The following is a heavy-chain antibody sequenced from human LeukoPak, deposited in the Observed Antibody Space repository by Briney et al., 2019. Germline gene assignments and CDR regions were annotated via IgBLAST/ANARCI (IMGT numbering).Heavy chain of an antibody. J-gene: IGHJ3*02. CDR3: ARTYSTAFDI. D-gene: IGHD2/OR15-2a*01. CDR2: ISTYNGDT. V-gene: IGHV1-18*01. CDR1: GYTFTSYG. Sequence: ASVKVSCKASGYTFTSYGISWVRQAPGQGLEWMGWISTYNGDTNYAQKLQGRVTMTTDTSTTTAYMELRSLRSDDTAVYYCARTYSTAFDIWGQGTMITVSS.